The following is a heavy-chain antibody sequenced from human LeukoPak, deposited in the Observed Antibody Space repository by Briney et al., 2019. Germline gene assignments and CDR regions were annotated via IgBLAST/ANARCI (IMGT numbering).Heavy chain of an antibody. CDR2: IYYGGGT. J-gene: IGHJ5*01. V-gene: IGHV4-59*01. CDR3: ARERGDYDSDNWFDS. CDR1: GASIGSYF. D-gene: IGHD4-17*01. Sequence: SETLSLTCTVSGASIGSYFWSWIRQPPGKGLEWIGYIYYGGGTNYNPSFESRITISVDTSKNRISPNITSVTASDTAIYYCARERGDYDSDNWFDSWGQGTLVTVSS.